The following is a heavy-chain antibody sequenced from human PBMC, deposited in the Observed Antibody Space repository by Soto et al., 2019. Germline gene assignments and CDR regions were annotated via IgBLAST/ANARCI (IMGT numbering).Heavy chain of an antibody. CDR2: IKEDGSEK. Sequence: RSLRLSCSASGFSFTNYWIIFRRHSPVKGLECVANIKEDGSEKYYVDSVKGRFTISRDNAKNSMYLQMNSLRADDTAVYYCARGRRYFDWIGNYWGQGTLVTVSS. J-gene: IGHJ4*02. D-gene: IGHD3-9*01. CDR3: ARGRRYFDWIGNY. CDR1: GFSFTNYW. V-gene: IGHV3-7*03.